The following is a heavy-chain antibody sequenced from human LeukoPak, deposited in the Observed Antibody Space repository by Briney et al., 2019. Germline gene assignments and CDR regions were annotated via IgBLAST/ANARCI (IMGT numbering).Heavy chain of an antibody. D-gene: IGHD4/OR15-4a*01. Sequence: GGSLRLSCAASGCTFRTYAMSWVRQAPGKGLEWVSSVFRGGDSRDYADSVKGRFAISRDNSKNTLFLQMNSLRVEYTALYYCARSADYAVGYYFEYWGQGTLVTVSS. V-gene: IGHV3-23*01. CDR2: VFRGGDSR. J-gene: IGHJ4*02. CDR3: ARSADYAVGYYFEY. CDR1: GCTFRTYA.